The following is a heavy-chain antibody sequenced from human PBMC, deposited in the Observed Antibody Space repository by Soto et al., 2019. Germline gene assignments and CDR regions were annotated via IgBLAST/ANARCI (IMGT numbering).Heavy chain of an antibody. J-gene: IGHJ4*02. CDR2: INAGNGNT. CDR3: VKGIGNYWALDY. V-gene: IGHV1-3*01. Sequence: ASVKVSCKASGYTFTSYAMHWVRQALGQRLEWMGWINAGNGNTKYSQKFQGRVTITRDTSASTAYMELNSLRAEDTAVYYCVKGIGNYWALDYWGQGTLVTVSS. D-gene: IGHD1-26*01. CDR1: GYTFTSYA.